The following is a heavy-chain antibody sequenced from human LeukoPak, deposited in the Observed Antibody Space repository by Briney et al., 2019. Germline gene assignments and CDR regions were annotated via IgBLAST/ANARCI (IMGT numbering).Heavy chain of an antibody. CDR1: GGSISSYY. CDR3: ARGGRYSSGWYPFGY. CDR2: IYTSGST. J-gene: IGHJ4*02. D-gene: IGHD6-19*01. V-gene: IGHV4-4*07. Sequence: RPSETLSLTCTVSGGSISSYYWSWIRQPAGKGLEWIGRIYTSGSTNYNPSLKCRVTISVDTSKNQFSLKLSSVTAADTAVYYCARGGRYSSGWYPFGYWGQGTLVTVSS.